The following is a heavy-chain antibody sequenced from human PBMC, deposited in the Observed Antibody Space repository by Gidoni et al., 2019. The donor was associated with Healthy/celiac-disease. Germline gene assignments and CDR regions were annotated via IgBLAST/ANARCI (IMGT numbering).Heavy chain of an antibody. D-gene: IGHD3-22*01. CDR1: GYTCSSYA. CDR2: IKAGNGNT. Sequence: QVKLVQSGAEVKKPGASVKVACKGSGYTCSSYAMHWVRQPPGQRLEWKGWIKAGNGNTKYSQKFQGRVTITRDTSASTAYMELSSLRSEDTAVYYGASGREEYSYGTYYYDSSGYYSPFDYWGQGTLVTVSS. J-gene: IGHJ4*02. V-gene: IGHV1-3*01. CDR3: ASGREEYSYGTYYYDSSGYYSPFDY.